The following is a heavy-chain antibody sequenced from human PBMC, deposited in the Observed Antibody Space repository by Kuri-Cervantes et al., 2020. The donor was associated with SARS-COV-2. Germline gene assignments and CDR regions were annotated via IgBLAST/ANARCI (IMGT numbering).Heavy chain of an antibody. D-gene: IGHD2-2*01. CDR1: GGSFSGYY. CDR3: ARVREGVVPATILGLGYFLYFSMDV. CDR2: INHSGST. Sequence: GSLRLSCAVFGGSFSGYYWSWIRQSPGKGLEWIGKINHSGSTNYNPSLSSRVTISVDMSKNQFSLRLSSVTAADTAMYYCARVREGVVPATILGLGYFLYFSMDVWGKGTSVTVSS. J-gene: IGHJ6*03. V-gene: IGHV4-34*01.